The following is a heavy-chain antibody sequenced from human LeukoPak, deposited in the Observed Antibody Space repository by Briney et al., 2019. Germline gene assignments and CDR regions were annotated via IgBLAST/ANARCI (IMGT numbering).Heavy chain of an antibody. CDR1: GFTFSSYA. CDR2: ISGSGGST. D-gene: IGHD2-21*01. V-gene: IGHV3-23*01. CDR3: ANSAKGVVITILYY. J-gene: IGHJ4*02. Sequence: PGGSLRLSCAASGFTFSSYAMSWVRQAPGKGLEWVSAISGSGGSTYYADSVKGRFTISRDNSKNTLYLQMNSLRAEDTAVYYCANSAKGVVITILYYWGQGTLVTVSS.